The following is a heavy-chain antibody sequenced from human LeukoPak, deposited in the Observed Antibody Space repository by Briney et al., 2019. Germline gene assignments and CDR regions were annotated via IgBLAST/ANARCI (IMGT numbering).Heavy chain of an antibody. J-gene: IGHJ4*02. D-gene: IGHD1-7*01. Sequence: GASVKVSCKASGGTFSSYAISWVRQAPGQGLEWMGGIIPIFGTANYAQKFQGRVTITADESTSTAYMELSSLRSEDTAVYYCARGGTGTTPDFDYWGQGTLVTVSS. V-gene: IGHV1-69*13. CDR1: GGTFSSYA. CDR2: IIPIFGTA. CDR3: ARGGTGTTPDFDY.